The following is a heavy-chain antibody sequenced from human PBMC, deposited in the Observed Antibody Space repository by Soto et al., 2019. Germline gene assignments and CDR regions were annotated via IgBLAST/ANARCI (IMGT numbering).Heavy chain of an antibody. CDR2: MNPNSGNT. Sequence: ASVKVSCKAPGYTFTIYDINCVLQSTLQWLDWMGWMNPNSGNTGYAQKFQGRVTMTRNTSISTAYMELSSLRSEDTAVYYCARFLPLGSGWYFHGMDVWGQGPTVTVSS. D-gene: IGHD6-19*01. CDR3: ARFLPLGSGWYFHGMDV. CDR1: GYTFTIYD. V-gene: IGHV1-8*01. J-gene: IGHJ6*02.